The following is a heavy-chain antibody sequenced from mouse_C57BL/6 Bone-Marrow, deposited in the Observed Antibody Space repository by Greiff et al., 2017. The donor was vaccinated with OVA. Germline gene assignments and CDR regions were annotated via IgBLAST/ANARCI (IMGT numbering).Heavy chain of an antibody. D-gene: IGHD1-1*01. CDR2: ISDGCSYT. V-gene: IGHV5-4*01. Sequence: EVKVVESGGGLVTPGGSLQLSCAASGFPFSSYAMSWVRQPPEKRLEWVATISDGCSYTYYPDNVTVRFTISRDNAKNNLYMQRSQLKYEDTAMDDCARDSLFYYGYAMDYWGQGTSVTVSA. CDR1: GFPFSSYA. CDR3: ARDSLFYYGYAMDY. J-gene: IGHJ4*01.